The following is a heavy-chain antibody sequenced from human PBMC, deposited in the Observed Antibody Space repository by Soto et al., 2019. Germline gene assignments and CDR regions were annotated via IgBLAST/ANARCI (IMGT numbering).Heavy chain of an antibody. V-gene: IGHV3-21*01. CDR3: ARDSPNYYDSSGYVN. J-gene: IGHJ4*02. Sequence: GGSLRLSCAASGFTFSSYSMNWVRQAPGKGLEWVSSISSSSSYIYYADSVKGRFTISRDNAKNSLYLQMNSLRAEDTAVYYCARDSPNYYDSSGYVNWGQGTLVTVSS. CDR2: ISSSSSYI. D-gene: IGHD3-22*01. CDR1: GFTFSSYS.